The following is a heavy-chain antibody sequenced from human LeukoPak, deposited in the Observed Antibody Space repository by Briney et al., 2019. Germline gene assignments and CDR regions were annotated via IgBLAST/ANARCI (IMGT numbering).Heavy chain of an antibody. D-gene: IGHD6-13*01. CDR1: GYTFTSYD. CDR3: ARAGYSSSWYVGYYYYYMDV. J-gene: IGHJ6*03. CDR2: MNPNSGGT. V-gene: IGHV1-2*02. Sequence: ASVKVSCKASGYTFTSYDINWVRQATGQGLEWMGWMNPNSGGTNYAQKFQGRVTMTRDTSISTAYMELSRLRSDDTAVYYCARAGYSSSWYVGYYYYYMDVWGKGTTVTVSS.